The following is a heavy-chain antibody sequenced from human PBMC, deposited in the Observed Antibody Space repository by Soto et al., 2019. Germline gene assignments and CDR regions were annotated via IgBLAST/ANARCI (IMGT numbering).Heavy chain of an antibody. CDR2: IYYSGST. V-gene: IGHV4-59*02. Sequence: SETLSLTCTVSVGSVSSYYWSWIRQPPGKGLEWIGYIYYSGSTNYNPSLKSRVTISVDTSKNQFSLKLSSVTAADTAVYYCARVTGTTLSNWFDPWGQGTLVTVS. D-gene: IGHD1-7*01. CDR1: VGSVSSYY. J-gene: IGHJ5*02. CDR3: ARVTGTTLSNWFDP.